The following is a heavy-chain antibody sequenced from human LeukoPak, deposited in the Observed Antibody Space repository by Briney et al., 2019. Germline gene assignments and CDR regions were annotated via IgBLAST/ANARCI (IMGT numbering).Heavy chain of an antibody. V-gene: IGHV4-59*08. CDR2: IYYSGST. D-gene: IGHD3-22*01. CDR1: GGSISSYY. CDR3: ARHSGYYYDSSGYFTY. J-gene: IGHJ4*02. Sequence: SETLSLTCTVSGGSISSYYWSWIRQPPGKGLEWIGYIYYSGSTNYNPSLKSRVTISVDTSKNQFSLKLSSVTAADTVVYYCARHSGYYYDSSGYFTYWGQGTLVTVSS.